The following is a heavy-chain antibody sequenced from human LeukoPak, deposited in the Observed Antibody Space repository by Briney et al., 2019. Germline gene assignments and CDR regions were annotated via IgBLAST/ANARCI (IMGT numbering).Heavy chain of an antibody. Sequence: PGGSLRLSCAASGFTFSGYWMGWLRQAPGKGLEWVANINQDGGDRNYVDSVKGRFTISRDNAKNSLYLQMNSLRAEDTAVYYCARDPHGGNSLGPWGQRTLVTVSS. CDR3: ARDPHGGNSLGP. CDR1: GFTFSGYW. J-gene: IGHJ5*02. CDR2: INQDGGDR. V-gene: IGHV3-7*01. D-gene: IGHD4-23*01.